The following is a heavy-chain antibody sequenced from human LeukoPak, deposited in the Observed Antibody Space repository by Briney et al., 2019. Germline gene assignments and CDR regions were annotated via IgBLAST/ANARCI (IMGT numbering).Heavy chain of an antibody. CDR1: GFNFSGFG. D-gene: IGHD3-22*01. V-gene: IGHV3-30*18. CDR3: AKGRAKYHYDSTAYYILDF. CDR2: IFIDGSDT. J-gene: IGHJ4*02. Sequence: GGSLRLSCAVSGFNFSGFGMHWVRQAPGKGLEWLAVIFIDGSDTSYADSVKGRFTISRDNSKNTLYLHVNSLRADDTAVSYCAKGRAKYHYDSTAYYILDFWGQGTLVTVSS.